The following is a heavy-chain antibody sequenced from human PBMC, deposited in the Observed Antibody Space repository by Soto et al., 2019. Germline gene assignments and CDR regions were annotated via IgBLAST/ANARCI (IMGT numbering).Heavy chain of an antibody. V-gene: IGHV3-23*01. CDR1: GFTFSTYA. CDR2: VSASGLNT. CDR3: TKGAERTVQRFLDWVCGH. J-gene: IGHJ4*02. Sequence: GGSLRLSCAASGFTFSTYAMAWVRQAPGKGLEWVSGVSASGLNTDYADPVKGRFYISVDKSISTAYLQWNSLQASDTATYYCTKGAERTVQRFLDWVCGHWGQGTPVTVSS. D-gene: IGHD3-9*01.